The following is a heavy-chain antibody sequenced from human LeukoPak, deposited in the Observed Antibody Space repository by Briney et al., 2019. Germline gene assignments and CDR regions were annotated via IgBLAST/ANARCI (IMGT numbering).Heavy chain of an antibody. CDR1: GFTFSDYY. D-gene: IGHD4-17*01. Sequence: GGSLRLSCAASGFTFSDYYMSWIRQAPGKGLEWVSYISSSGSTIYYADSVKGRFTISRDNAKNSLYLQMNSLRAEDTAVYYCARRGDYDNGDYVSTNWFDPWGQGTLVTVSS. CDR2: ISSSGSTI. J-gene: IGHJ5*02. CDR3: ARRGDYDNGDYVSTNWFDP. V-gene: IGHV3-11*01.